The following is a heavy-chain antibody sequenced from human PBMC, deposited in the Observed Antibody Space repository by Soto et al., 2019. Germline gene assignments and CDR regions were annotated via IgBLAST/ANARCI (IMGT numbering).Heavy chain of an antibody. CDR2: INHSGTT. Sequence: QVQLQQWGAGLLKPSETLSLTCAVYGGSFSGYTWIWIRQPPGKGLEWIGEINHSGTTNHNPSVKRRVIISVDTSKKQFSLRLTSVTAADTAVYYCARGSDYTSSFDYWGQGTLVTVSS. CDR1: GGSFSGYT. V-gene: IGHV4-34*01. D-gene: IGHD3-16*01. J-gene: IGHJ4*02. CDR3: ARGSDYTSSFDY.